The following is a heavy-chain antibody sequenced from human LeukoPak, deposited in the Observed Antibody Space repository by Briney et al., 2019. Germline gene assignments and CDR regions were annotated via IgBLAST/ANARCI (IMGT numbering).Heavy chain of an antibody. V-gene: IGHV3-74*01. CDR1: GFTLSNYW. Sequence: GGSLRLSCKASGFTLSNYWMHWVRQAPGKGLVWVSRITGDGSDIAYADSVKGRFTVSRDDAKNTLFLQMNSLRVEDTATYYCARDAYTTTSNWLDPWGQGTLVTVSS. D-gene: IGHD4-17*01. CDR2: ITGDGSDI. CDR3: ARDAYTTTSNWLDP. J-gene: IGHJ5*02.